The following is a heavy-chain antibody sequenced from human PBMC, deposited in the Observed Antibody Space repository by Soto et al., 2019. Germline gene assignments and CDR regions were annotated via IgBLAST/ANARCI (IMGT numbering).Heavy chain of an antibody. CDR1: GGSISSGGYY. J-gene: IGHJ6*02. Sequence: KTSETLSLTCTVSGGSISSGGYYWSWIRQHPGKGLEWIGYIYYSGSTYYNPSLKSRVTISVDTSKNQFSLKLSSVTAADTAVYYCARSGDSSSWYGVGYYGMDVWGQGTTVTVYS. D-gene: IGHD6-13*01. CDR2: IYYSGST. CDR3: ARSGDSSSWYGVGYYGMDV. V-gene: IGHV4-31*03.